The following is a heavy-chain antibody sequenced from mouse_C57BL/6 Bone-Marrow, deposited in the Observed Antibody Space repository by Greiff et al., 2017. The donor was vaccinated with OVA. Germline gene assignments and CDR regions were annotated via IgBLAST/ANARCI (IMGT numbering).Heavy chain of an antibody. CDR3: ARDPYYYGSSGDY. CDR2: IHPNSGST. D-gene: IGHD1-1*01. V-gene: IGHV1-64*01. J-gene: IGHJ4*01. Sequence: QVQLQQPGAELVKPGASVKLSCKASGYTFTSYWMHWVKQRPGQGLEWIGMIHPNSGSTNYNEKFKSKATLTVDKSSSTAYMQLSSLTSEDSAVYYCARDPYYYGSSGDYWGQGTSVTVSS. CDR1: GYTFTSYW.